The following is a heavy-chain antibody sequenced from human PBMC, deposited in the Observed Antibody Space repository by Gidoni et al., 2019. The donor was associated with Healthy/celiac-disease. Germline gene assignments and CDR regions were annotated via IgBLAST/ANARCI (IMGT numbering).Heavy chain of an antibody. J-gene: IGHJ5*02. Sequence: QVQLVESGGGVVQPGRSLRLSCAASGFTFSSYGMHWVRQAPGKGLEWVAVIWYDGSNKYYADSVKGRFTISRDNSKNTLYLQMNSLRAEDTAVYYCARGFGYCSSTSCHNWFDPWGQGTLVTVSS. D-gene: IGHD2-2*01. CDR3: ARGFGYCSSTSCHNWFDP. CDR2: IWYDGSNK. CDR1: GFTFSSYG. V-gene: IGHV3-33*01.